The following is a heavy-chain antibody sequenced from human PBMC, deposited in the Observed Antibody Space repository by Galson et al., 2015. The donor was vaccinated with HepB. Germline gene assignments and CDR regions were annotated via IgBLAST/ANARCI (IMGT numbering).Heavy chain of an antibody. D-gene: IGHD4-23*01. V-gene: IGHV1-58*01. J-gene: IGHJ6*02. CDR1: GFTFSSSA. Sequence: SVKVSCKASGFTFSSSAVQWMRQARGQRLEWIGWIVVGSGKTNYAQKFQERVTISRDMSTSTAYMELNSLRSEDTAVYYCAAETTMVTLYYYYYGMDVWGQGTTVTVSS. CDR2: IVVGSGKT. CDR3: AAETTMVTLYYYYYGMDV.